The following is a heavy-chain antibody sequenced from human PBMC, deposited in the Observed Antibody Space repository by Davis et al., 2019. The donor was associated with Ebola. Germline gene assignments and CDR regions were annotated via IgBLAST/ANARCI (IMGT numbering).Heavy chain of an antibody. J-gene: IGHJ4*02. CDR2: ISGSGGST. D-gene: IGHD1-26*01. CDR1: GFTFSSYA. V-gene: IGHV3-23*01. CDR3: ARVRSGSYWRYFDY. Sequence: GGSLRLSCAASGFTFSSYAMSWVRQAPGKGLEWVSAISGSGGSTYYADSVKGRFTISRDNAKNTLYLQMNSLRAEDTAVYYCARVRSGSYWRYFDYWGQGTLVTVSS.